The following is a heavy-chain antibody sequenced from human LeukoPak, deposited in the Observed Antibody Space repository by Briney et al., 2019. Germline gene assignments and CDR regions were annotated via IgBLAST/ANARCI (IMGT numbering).Heavy chain of an antibody. CDR1: GGSFSGYY. D-gene: IGHD3-10*01. CDR3: ARRKAQYYYGSGSPRRNYYYYMDV. J-gene: IGHJ6*03. V-gene: IGHV4-34*01. Sequence: PSETLSLTCAVYGGSFSGYYWSWIRQPPGKGLEWIGEINHSGSTNYNPSLKSRVTISVDTSKNQFSLKLSSVTAADTAVYYCARRKAQYYYGSGSPRRNYYYYMDVWGKGTTVTVSS. CDR2: INHSGST.